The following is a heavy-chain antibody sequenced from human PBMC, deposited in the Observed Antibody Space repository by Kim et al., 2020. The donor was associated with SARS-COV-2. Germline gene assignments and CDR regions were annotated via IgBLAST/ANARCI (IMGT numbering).Heavy chain of an antibody. CDR3: ARIVEQQLLSDFDY. J-gene: IGHJ4*02. D-gene: IGHD6-13*01. Sequence: NPSVKCRVTISVDTYKNQFSLKLGSVTAADTAVYYCARIVEQQLLSDFDYWGQGTLVTVSS. V-gene: IGHV4-34*01.